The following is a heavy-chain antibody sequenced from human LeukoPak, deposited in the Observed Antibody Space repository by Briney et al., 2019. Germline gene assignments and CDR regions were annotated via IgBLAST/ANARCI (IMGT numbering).Heavy chain of an antibody. V-gene: IGHV3-30-3*01. CDR1: GFTFSSYA. D-gene: IGHD3-22*01. CDR3: AKDRPTGSHDSSPY. J-gene: IGHJ4*02. Sequence: GGSLRLSCAASGFTFSSYAMHWVRQAPGKGLEWVAVISYDGSNKYYADSVKGRFTISRDNSKNTLYLQMNSLRAEDTAVYYCAKDRPTGSHDSSPYWGQGTLVTVSS. CDR2: ISYDGSNK.